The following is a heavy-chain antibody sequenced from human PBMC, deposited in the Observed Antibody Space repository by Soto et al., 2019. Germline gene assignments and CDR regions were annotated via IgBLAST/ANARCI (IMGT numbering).Heavy chain of an antibody. CDR1: GGSINSGGYC. J-gene: IGHJ4*02. Sequence: QVQLQESGPGLVKPSQTLSLTCTVSGGSINSGGYCWSWIRQHPGKGLDWIGCISYGGSTSYNPSLKCRVTISVDTSKHQFALKLPSVTAADTAVYSCSRGILVWGQGALITVSS. D-gene: IGHD5-18*01. V-gene: IGHV4-31*03. CDR3: SRGILV. CDR2: ISYGGST.